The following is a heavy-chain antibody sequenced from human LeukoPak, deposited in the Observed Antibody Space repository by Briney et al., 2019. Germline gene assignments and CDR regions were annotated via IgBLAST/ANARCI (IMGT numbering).Heavy chain of an antibody. D-gene: IGHD3-10*01. CDR3: AREIYGSGSYFDY. V-gene: IGHV1-69*13. CDR2: IIPIFGTT. J-gene: IGHJ4*02. CDR1: GGTFSSYA. Sequence: GASVKVSCKASGGTFSSYAISWVRQAPGQGLEWMGGIIPIFGTTNYAQKFQGRVTITADESTSTAYMELSSLRSEDTAVYYCAREIYGSGSYFDYWGQGTLVTVSS.